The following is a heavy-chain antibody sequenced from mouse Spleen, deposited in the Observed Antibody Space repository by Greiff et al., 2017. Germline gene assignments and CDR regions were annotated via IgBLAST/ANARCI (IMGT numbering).Heavy chain of an antibody. CDR2: IYPGDGDT. D-gene: IGHD2-4*01. V-gene: IGHV1-80*01. Sequence: VQLQESGAELVRPGSSVKISCTASGYSFSSYWMNWVKQRPGQGLEWIGQIYPGDGDTNYNGKFKGKATLTADKSSSTAYMQLSSLTSEDSAVYFCARGESTMITTTGAWFAYWGQGTLVTGSA. CDR1: GYSFSSYW. CDR3: ARGESTMITTTGAWFAY. J-gene: IGHJ3*01.